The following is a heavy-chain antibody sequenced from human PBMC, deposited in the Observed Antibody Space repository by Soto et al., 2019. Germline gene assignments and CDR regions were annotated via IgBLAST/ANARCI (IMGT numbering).Heavy chain of an antibody. J-gene: IGHJ4*02. CDR2: ISGSGGST. Sequence: GGSLRLSCAASGFTFSSYAMSWVRQAPGKGLEWVSAISGSGGSTYYADSVKGRFTISRDNSKNTLYLQMNSLRAEDTAVDYCAKDPQAGDYVPYAYFDYWGQGTLVTVSS. CDR1: GFTFSSYA. CDR3: AKDPQAGDYVPYAYFDY. V-gene: IGHV3-23*01. D-gene: IGHD4-17*01.